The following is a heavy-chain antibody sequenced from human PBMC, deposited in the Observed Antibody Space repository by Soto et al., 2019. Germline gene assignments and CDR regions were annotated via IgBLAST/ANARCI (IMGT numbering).Heavy chain of an antibody. J-gene: IGHJ5*02. Sequence: QVQLQESGPGLVKPSQTLSLTCTVSGCSISSGGYYWSWIRQHPGKGLEWIGYIYYSGSTYYNPSLQSRVTISVDTSKNQFSLKLSSVTAADTAVYYCARDSHPTVVVAATPWWFDPWGQGTLVTVSS. V-gene: IGHV4-31*03. CDR1: GCSISSGGYY. D-gene: IGHD2-15*01. CDR2: IYYSGST. CDR3: ARDSHPTVVVAATPWWFDP.